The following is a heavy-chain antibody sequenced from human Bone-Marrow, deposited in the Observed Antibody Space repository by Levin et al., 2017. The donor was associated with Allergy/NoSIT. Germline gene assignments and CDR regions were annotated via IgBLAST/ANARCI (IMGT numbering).Heavy chain of an antibody. CDR1: GFTFSNFA. CDR3: AKGGRRSSWSSFQD. Sequence: GESLKISCAASGFTFSNFAMSWVRQTPEKGLEWVSGITGTGGVINYADSVKGRFTISRDNSESTLYLLMSSLRAEDTAVYYCAKGGRRSSWSSFQDWGQGTQVIVSS. V-gene: IGHV3-23*01. CDR2: ITGTGGVI. J-gene: IGHJ1*01. D-gene: IGHD6-13*01.